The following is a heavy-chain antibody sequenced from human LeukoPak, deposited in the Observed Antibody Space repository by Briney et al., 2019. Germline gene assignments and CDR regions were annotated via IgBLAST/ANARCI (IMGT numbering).Heavy chain of an antibody. Sequence: GGSLRLSCAASGFTFSSYAMSWVCQAPGKGLEWVSAISGSGGSTYYADSVKGRFTISRDNSKNTLYLQMNSLRAEDTAVYYCAKDRAHYYGSGSYYNGRTGYWGQGTLVTVSS. CDR2: ISGSGGST. J-gene: IGHJ4*02. CDR3: AKDRAHYYGSGSYYNGRTGY. V-gene: IGHV3-23*01. CDR1: GFTFSSYA. D-gene: IGHD3-10*01.